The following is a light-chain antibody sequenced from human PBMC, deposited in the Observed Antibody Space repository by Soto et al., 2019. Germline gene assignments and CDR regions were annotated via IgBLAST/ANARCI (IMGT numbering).Light chain of an antibody. J-gene: IGKJ4*01. V-gene: IGKV3-15*01. CDR3: QEYNKGQSIT. Sequence: EIVMTQSPATLSVSPGERATLSCRASQSISSKLAWYQQKPGQAPRLLIYGASTRATGIPVRFSGSGSGTEFPLTITSLQSEDSAVYYCQEYNKGQSITFGGGTKVEIK. CDR1: QSISSK. CDR2: GAS.